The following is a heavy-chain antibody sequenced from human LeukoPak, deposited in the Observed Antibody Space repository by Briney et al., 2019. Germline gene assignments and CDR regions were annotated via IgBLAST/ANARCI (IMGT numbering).Heavy chain of an antibody. CDR3: AVDYYDSSGSNWFDP. Sequence: ASVTVSFKASGYTFTGYYMHWVRQAPGQGLEWMGWINPNSGGTNYAQKFQGRVTMTRDTSISTAYMELSRLRSDDTAVYYCAVDYYDSSGSNWFDPWGQGTLVTVSS. D-gene: IGHD3-22*01. CDR1: GYTFTGYY. CDR2: INPNSGGT. V-gene: IGHV1-2*02. J-gene: IGHJ5*02.